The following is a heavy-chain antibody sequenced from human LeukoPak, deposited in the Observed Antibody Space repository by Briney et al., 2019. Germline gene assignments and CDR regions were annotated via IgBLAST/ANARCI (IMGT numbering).Heavy chain of an antibody. J-gene: IGHJ4*02. CDR3: ARDLDYYDNPFYFDY. CDR2: IKQDGSEK. Sequence: GGSLRLSCAASGFTFSNAWMSWVRQAPGKGLEWVANIKQDGSEKYYVDSVKGRFTISRDNAKNSLYLQMNSLRAEDTAVYYCARDLDYYDNPFYFDYWGQGTLVTVSS. V-gene: IGHV3-7*01. D-gene: IGHD3-22*01. CDR1: GFTFSNAW.